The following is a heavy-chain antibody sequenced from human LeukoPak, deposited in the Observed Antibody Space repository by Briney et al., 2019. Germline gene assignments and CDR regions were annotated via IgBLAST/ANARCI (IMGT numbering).Heavy chain of an antibody. V-gene: IGHV3-30*18. CDR3: AKERDFWSGRCSRNPLDY. D-gene: IGHD3-3*01. CDR1: GFTFSSYG. CDR2: ISYDGSNK. J-gene: IGHJ4*02. Sequence: PGRSLRLSCAASGFTFSSYGMHWVRQAPGKGLEWVAVISYDGSNKYYADSVKGRFTISRDNSKNTLYLQMNSLRAEDTAVYYCAKERDFWSGRCSRNPLDYWGQGTLVTVSS.